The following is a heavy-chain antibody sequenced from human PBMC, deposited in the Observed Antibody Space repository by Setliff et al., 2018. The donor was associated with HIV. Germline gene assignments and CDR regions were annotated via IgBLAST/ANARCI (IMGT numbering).Heavy chain of an antibody. J-gene: IGHJ4*02. D-gene: IGHD2-2*01. V-gene: IGHV4-31*01. CDR2: IYYSGST. CDR1: GGSISSGGYY. Sequence: TSETLSLTCNVSGGSISSGGYYWSWIRQHPGKGLEWIGYIYYSGSTYYNPSLKSLVTISVDTSKNQFSLKLRSVTAADTAVYYCAMTQYQVVETDYWGQGTLVTVSS. CDR3: AMTQYQVVETDY.